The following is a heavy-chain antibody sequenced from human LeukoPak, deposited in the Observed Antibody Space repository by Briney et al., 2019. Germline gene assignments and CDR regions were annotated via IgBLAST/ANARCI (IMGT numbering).Heavy chain of an antibody. Sequence: ASVKVSCKASGYSFTSYGITWVRQAPGQGLEWMGWISGYNGNTNYAQKFQGRVTITADESTSTAYMELSSLRSEDTAVYYCARSPDCSSTSCPLYYYYYYMDVWGKGTTVTISS. CDR2: ISGYNGNT. D-gene: IGHD2-2*01. CDR1: GYSFTSYG. CDR3: ARSPDCSSTSCPLYYYYYYMDV. J-gene: IGHJ6*03. V-gene: IGHV1-18*01.